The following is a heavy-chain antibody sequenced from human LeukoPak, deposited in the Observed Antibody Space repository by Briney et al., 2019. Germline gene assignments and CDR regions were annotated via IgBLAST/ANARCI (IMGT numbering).Heavy chain of an antibody. CDR1: GFTFDDYA. Sequence: GRSLRLSCAASGFTFDDYAMHWVRQAPGKGLEWVSGISWNSGSIGYADSVKGRFTISRDNAKNSLYLQMNSLRAEDTAVYYCARGQRSSGYYSPFFDYWGQGTLVTVSS. J-gene: IGHJ4*02. CDR2: ISWNSGSI. V-gene: IGHV3-9*01. CDR3: ARGQRSSGYYSPFFDY. D-gene: IGHD3-22*01.